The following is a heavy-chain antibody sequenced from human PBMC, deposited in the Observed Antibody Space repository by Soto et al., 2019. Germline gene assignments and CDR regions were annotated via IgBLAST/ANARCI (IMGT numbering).Heavy chain of an antibody. CDR2: IIPIFGTA. CDR1: GYTFTSYY. V-gene: IGHV1-69*13. Sequence: ASVKVSCKASGYTFTSYYMHWVRQAPGQGLEWMGGIIPIFGTANYAQKFQGRVTITADESTSTAYMELSSLRSEDTAVYYCAMVTSGKYYYYYYGMDVWGQGTTVTVSS. D-gene: IGHD5-18*01. CDR3: AMVTSGKYYYYYYGMDV. J-gene: IGHJ6*02.